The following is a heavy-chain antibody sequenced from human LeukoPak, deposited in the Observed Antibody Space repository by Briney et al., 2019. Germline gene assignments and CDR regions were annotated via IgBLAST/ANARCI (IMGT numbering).Heavy chain of an antibody. CDR3: ARALRYSSSWYKAFDI. V-gene: IGHV3-21*01. D-gene: IGHD6-13*01. J-gene: IGHJ3*02. Sequence: PGGSLRLSCAASGFTFSSYSMNWVRQAPGKGLEWVSSISSSSSYIYYADSVKGRFTISRDNAKNSLYLQMNSLRAEDTAVYYCARALRYSSSWYKAFDIWGQGTMVTVSS. CDR1: GFTFSSYS. CDR2: ISSSSSYI.